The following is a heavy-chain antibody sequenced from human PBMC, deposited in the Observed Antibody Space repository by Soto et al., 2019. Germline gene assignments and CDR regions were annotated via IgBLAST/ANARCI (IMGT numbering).Heavy chain of an antibody. Sequence: SETLSLTCAVYGGSFSGYYGSWIRQPPGKGLEWIGEINHSGSTNYNPSLKSRVTISVDTSKNQFSLKLSSVTAADTAVYYCARGRDGSGSYDRRLFDYWGQGTLVTVSS. D-gene: IGHD3-10*01. CDR2: INHSGST. CDR1: GGSFSGYY. J-gene: IGHJ4*02. V-gene: IGHV4-34*01. CDR3: ARGRDGSGSYDRRLFDY.